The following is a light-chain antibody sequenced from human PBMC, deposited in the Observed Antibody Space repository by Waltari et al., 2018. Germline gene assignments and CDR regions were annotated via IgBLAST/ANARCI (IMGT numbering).Light chain of an antibody. CDR1: KSVSRT. J-gene: IGKJ1*01. CDR3: QHYVRLPAT. Sequence: EIVLTQSPGTLSLSPGERATLSCRASKSVSRTLAWYQQKPGQAPKLLIYGASISATGIPDRFTGSGSGTDFSLTSSSLEPEDFAIYFCQHYVRLPATFGQGTKVEIK. V-gene: IGKV3-20*01. CDR2: GAS.